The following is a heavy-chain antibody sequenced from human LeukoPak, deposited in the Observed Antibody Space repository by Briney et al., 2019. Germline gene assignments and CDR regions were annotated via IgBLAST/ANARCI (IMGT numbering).Heavy chain of an antibody. Sequence: PGESRRLSCAASGFTVSSEYMSWVSQSPGKEMEWVSAVYRNGTTYYADSVKGRFTISRDNSENTLYLLMNSLRDEDTAVYYCARVYSGSRLDWGQGTLVTVSS. CDR3: ARVYSGSRLD. V-gene: IGHV3-53*01. CDR2: VYRNGTT. J-gene: IGHJ4*02. D-gene: IGHD3-10*01. CDR1: GFTVSSEY.